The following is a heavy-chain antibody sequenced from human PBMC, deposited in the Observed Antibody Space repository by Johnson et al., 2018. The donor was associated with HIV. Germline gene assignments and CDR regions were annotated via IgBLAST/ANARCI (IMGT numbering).Heavy chain of an antibody. V-gene: IGHV3-74*02. CDR1: GFTFNDHW. Sequence: VQLVESGGGVVQPGRSLRLSCTASGFTFNDHWMQWVRQAPGKGLVWVSRINGDGSRTSYADSVKGRFTIARDNAKNTLYLQLNSLRAEDTAVYYWARVIRAFDIWGQGTMVTVSS. CDR3: ARVIRAFDI. CDR2: INGDGSRT. J-gene: IGHJ3*02. D-gene: IGHD3-16*02.